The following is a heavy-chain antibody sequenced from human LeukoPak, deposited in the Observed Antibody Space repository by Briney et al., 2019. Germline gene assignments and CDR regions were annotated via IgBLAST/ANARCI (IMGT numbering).Heavy chain of an antibody. CDR1: GFSFSSYW. CDR3: VRKTLTGPVY. V-gene: IGHV3-48*04. J-gene: IGHJ4*02. Sequence: GGSLRLSCAASGFSFSSYWMNWVRQAPGKGLEWVSYISSGSHTMYYADSVKGRFTISRDNTKNSLYLQMNSLRAEDTAVYYCVRKTLTGPVYWGQGALVTVSS. CDR2: ISSGSHTM. D-gene: IGHD3-9*01.